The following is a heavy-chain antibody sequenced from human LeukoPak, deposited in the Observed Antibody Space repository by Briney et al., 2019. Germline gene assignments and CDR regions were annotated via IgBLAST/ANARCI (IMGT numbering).Heavy chain of an antibody. D-gene: IGHD3-16*01. CDR2: IYPSDSDT. Sequence: GESLKISCKGSGYSFTSFWSGWVRQMPGRGLEWMGIIYPSDSDTRYSPSFQGQVTISADKSISTAYLQWRCLKASDTAMYYCARLWGGALNYWGQGTLVTVSS. CDR3: ARLWGGALNY. CDR1: GYSFTSFW. J-gene: IGHJ4*02. V-gene: IGHV5-51*01.